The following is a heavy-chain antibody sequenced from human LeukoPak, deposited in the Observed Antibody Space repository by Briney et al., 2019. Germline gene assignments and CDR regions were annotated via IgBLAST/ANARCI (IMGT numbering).Heavy chain of an antibody. Sequence: ASVKVSCKASGYTFTGYYMHWVRQAPGQGLEWMGWINPNSGGTNYAQKFQGRVTMTRHTSISTAYMELSRLRSDDPAVYYCAREWGSGWFDPWGQGTLVTVSS. V-gene: IGHV1-2*02. D-gene: IGHD7-27*01. CDR2: INPNSGGT. CDR3: AREWGSGWFDP. J-gene: IGHJ5*02. CDR1: GYTFTGYY.